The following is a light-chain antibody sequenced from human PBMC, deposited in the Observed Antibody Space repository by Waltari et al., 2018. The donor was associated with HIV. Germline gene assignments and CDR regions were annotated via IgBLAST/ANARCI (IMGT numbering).Light chain of an antibody. J-gene: IGLJ2*01. Sequence: QSALTQPRSVSGSPGQSVTISCTGTSSDVGGYNYVSWYQQHPGKAPKLMIYDVSKRPSGVPDRFSGSKSGNTASLTISGLQADDEADYYCCSYAGSYTFPFGGGTKLTVL. V-gene: IGLV2-11*01. CDR1: SSDVGGYNY. CDR2: DVS. CDR3: CSYAGSYTFP.